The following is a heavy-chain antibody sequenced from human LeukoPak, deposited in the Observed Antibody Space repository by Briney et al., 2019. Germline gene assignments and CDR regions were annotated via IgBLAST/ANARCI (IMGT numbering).Heavy chain of an antibody. CDR3: ARGLGISLFDY. D-gene: IGHD6-13*01. CDR2: INHSGST. Sequence: SETLSLTCAVYGGSFGGYYWSWIRQPPGKGLEWIGEINHSGSTNYNPSLKSRVTISVDTSKNQFSLKLSSVTAADTAVYYCARGLGISLFDYWGQGTLVTVSS. CDR1: GGSFGGYY. V-gene: IGHV4-34*01. J-gene: IGHJ4*02.